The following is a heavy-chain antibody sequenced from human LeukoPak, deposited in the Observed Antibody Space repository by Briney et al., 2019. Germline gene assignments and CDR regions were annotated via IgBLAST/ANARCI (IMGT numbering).Heavy chain of an antibody. D-gene: IGHD3-22*01. CDR3: ARGPRGLNY. J-gene: IGHJ4*02. CDR1: GGSISSYY. V-gene: IGHV4-59*01. Sequence: PSETLSLTCTVSGGSISSYYWSWLRQPPGKGLEWIGYIYYSGSTNYNPSLKSRVTISVDTSKNQFSLKLSSLTAADTAVYYCARGPRGLNYWGQGTLVTVSS. CDR2: IYYSGST.